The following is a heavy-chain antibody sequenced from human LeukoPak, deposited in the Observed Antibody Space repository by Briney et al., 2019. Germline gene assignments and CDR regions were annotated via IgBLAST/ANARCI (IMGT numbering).Heavy chain of an antibody. V-gene: IGHV1-18*04. CDR3: ARVAAEVVGVPGAIGFGWLRRDYYYMDV. J-gene: IGHJ6*03. Sequence: ASVKVSCKASGYTFTSYTITWVRQPPGQGLEWMGWISAYNGNTNYDQKFQDRVTMTTDTSTSTAYKELRSLRSDDTAVYYCARVAAEVVGVPGAIGFGWLRRDYYYMDVWGKGTTVTVSS. CDR1: GYTFTSYT. D-gene: IGHD2-2*02. CDR2: ISAYNGNT.